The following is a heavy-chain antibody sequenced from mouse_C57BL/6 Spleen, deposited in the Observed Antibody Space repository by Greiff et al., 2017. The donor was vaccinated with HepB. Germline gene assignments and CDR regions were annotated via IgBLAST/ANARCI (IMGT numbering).Heavy chain of an antibody. CDR1: GYTFTSYW. V-gene: IGHV1-55*01. CDR3: ARRYSNSHYYAMDY. J-gene: IGHJ4*01. D-gene: IGHD2-5*01. CDR2: IYPGSGST. Sequence: QVQLQQPGAELVKPGASVKMSCKASGYTFTSYWITWVKQRPGQGLEWIGDIYPGSGSTNYNEKFKSKATLTVDTSSSTAYMRLSSLTSEDSAVYYCARRYSNSHYYAMDYWGQGTSVTVSS.